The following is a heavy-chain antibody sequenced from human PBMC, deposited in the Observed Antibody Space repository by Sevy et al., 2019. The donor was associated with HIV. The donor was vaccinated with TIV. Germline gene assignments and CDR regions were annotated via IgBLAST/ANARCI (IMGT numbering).Heavy chain of an antibody. CDR1: GGSISSGGYY. CDR3: AGREGYCSGGSCYEKRKGAFDI. V-gene: IGHV4-31*03. Sequence: SETLSLTCTVSGGSISSGGYYWSWIRQHPGKGLEWIGYIYYSGSTYYNPSLKSRVTISVDTSKNQFSLKLSSVTAADTAVYYGAGREGYCSGGSCYEKRKGAFDIWGQGTMVTVSS. CDR2: IYYSGST. D-gene: IGHD2-15*01. J-gene: IGHJ3*02.